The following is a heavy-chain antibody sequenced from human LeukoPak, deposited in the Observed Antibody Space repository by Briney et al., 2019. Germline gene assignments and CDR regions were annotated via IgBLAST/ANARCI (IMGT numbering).Heavy chain of an antibody. J-gene: IGHJ4*02. D-gene: IGHD1/OR15-1a*01. CDR1: GFTFSSVW. Sequence: GESPRLSCAASGFTFSSVWMSWVRQAPGRGLEWGASINQDVSDKYYADSVKGRFTNSRDTAKNSLYLQMDSLRAEDAAVYYCARGAGKTDYWGQGTMVTVSS. CDR2: INQDVSDK. CDR3: ARGAGKTDY. V-gene: IGHV3-7*04.